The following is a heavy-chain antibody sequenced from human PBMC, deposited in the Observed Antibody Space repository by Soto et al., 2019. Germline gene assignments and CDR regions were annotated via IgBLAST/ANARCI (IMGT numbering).Heavy chain of an antibody. D-gene: IGHD6-19*01. J-gene: IGHJ4*02. CDR2: INPNSGGT. V-gene: IGHV1-2*04. Sequence: ASVKVSCKASGYTFTGYYVHWVRQAPGQGLEWMGWINPNSGGTNYAQKFQGWVTMTRDTSISTAYMELSRLRSDDTAVYYCARDRRRSSGLDLDSWGQGTLVTVSS. CDR3: ARDRRRSSGLDLDS. CDR1: GYTFTGYY.